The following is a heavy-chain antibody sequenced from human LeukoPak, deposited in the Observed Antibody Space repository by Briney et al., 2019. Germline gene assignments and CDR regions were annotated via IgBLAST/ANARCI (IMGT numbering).Heavy chain of an antibody. Sequence: GGSLRLSCAASGFSISTFEMNWVRQAPGEGREWVSYISGSGTNIFHADSVKGRFTISRDNAKNSLYQQMNSLRDEDTAVYYCARGTNYYYDNSGRLLNTPYFDYWGQGTLVTVSS. D-gene: IGHD3-22*01. CDR1: GFSISTFE. J-gene: IGHJ4*02. CDR2: ISGSGTNI. V-gene: IGHV3-48*03. CDR3: ARGTNYYYDNSGRLLNTPYFDY.